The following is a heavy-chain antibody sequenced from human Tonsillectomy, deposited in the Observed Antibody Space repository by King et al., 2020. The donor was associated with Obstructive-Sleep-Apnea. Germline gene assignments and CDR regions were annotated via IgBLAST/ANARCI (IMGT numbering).Heavy chain of an antibody. V-gene: IGHV3-49*03. D-gene: IGHD3-3*01. J-gene: IGHJ6*02. CDR1: GFTFGDYA. Sequence: VQLVESGGGLVQPGRSLRLSCTASGFTFGDYAMSWFRQAPGKGLEWVGFIRSRAFSGTTEYAASVKGRFTISRDDSKSIAYLQMNSLKIEDTAVYYCTRDLFGRGPKGYYYYYYGMDVWGQGTTVTVSS. CDR3: TRDLFGRGPKGYYYYYYGMDV. CDR2: IRSRAFSGTT.